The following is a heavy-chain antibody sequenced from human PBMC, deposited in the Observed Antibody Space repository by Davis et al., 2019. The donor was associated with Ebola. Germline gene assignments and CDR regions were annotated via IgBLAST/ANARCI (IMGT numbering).Heavy chain of an antibody. CDR1: GGTFSSYA. Sequence: SVKVSCKASGGTFSSYAISWVRQAPGQGLEWMGGIIPIFGTANYAQKFQGRVTINADKSTSTAYMELSSLRSEDTAVYYCARGPLSDFWSGYPNYYYYGMDVWGQGTTVTVSS. J-gene: IGHJ6*02. V-gene: IGHV1-69*06. CDR2: IIPIFGTA. D-gene: IGHD3-3*01. CDR3: ARGPLSDFWSGYPNYYYYGMDV.